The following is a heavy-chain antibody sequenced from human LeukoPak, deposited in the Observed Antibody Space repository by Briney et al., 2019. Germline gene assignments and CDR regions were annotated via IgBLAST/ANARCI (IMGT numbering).Heavy chain of an antibody. Sequence: PGRSLRLSCAASGFTFDDYAMHWVRQAPGKGLEWVSGISWNSGSIGYADSVKGRFTISRDNAKNSLYLQMNSLRAEDTAVYYCARDFLQLDSYYFDYWGQGTLVTVSS. D-gene: IGHD2-2*01. CDR3: ARDFLQLDSYYFDY. V-gene: IGHV3-9*01. J-gene: IGHJ4*02. CDR1: GFTFDDYA. CDR2: ISWNSGSI.